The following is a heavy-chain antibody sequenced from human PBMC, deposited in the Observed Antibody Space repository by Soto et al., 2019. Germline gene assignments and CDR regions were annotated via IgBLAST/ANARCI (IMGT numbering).Heavy chain of an antibody. V-gene: IGHV4-59*01. CDR1: GGSISSYY. D-gene: IGHD2-21*02. J-gene: IGHJ4*02. CDR2: IYYSGST. Sequence: SETLSLTCTVSGGSISSYYWSWIRQPPGKGLEWIGYIYYSGSTNYNPSLKSRVTISVDTPKNQFSLKLSSVTAADTAVYYCARGGDCGGDCFCFDYWGQGTLVTVSS. CDR3: ARGGDCGGDCFCFDY.